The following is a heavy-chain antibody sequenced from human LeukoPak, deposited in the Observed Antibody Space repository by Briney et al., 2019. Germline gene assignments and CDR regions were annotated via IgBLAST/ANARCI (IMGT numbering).Heavy chain of an antibody. D-gene: IGHD3-22*01. J-gene: IGHJ3*02. Sequence: RASVKVSCKASGYTFTGYYMHWVRQAPGHGLEWMGRINPNSGGTNYAQKFQGRVTMTRDTSISTAYMELSRLRSDDTAVYYCARAMGVTMIVEDAFDIWGQGTMVTVSS. CDR1: GYTFTGYY. CDR2: INPNSGGT. CDR3: ARAMGVTMIVEDAFDI. V-gene: IGHV1-2*06.